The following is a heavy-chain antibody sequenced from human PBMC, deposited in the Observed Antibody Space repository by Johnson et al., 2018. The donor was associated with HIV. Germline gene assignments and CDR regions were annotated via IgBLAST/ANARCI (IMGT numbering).Heavy chain of an antibody. CDR3: ARDYGGRTVDAFDV. D-gene: IGHD2-15*01. V-gene: IGHV3-30*02. CDR2: IGFDGTKS. Sequence: QVQLVESGGGVVQPGGSLRLSCAASGFTFSSYGMHWVRQAPGKGLEWVAFIGFDGTKSYYADSLKGRFTISRDNSKNMLDLQMNSLRAGDAAVYYCARDYGGRTVDAFDVWGQGTLVIVSS. CDR1: GFTFSSYG. J-gene: IGHJ3*01.